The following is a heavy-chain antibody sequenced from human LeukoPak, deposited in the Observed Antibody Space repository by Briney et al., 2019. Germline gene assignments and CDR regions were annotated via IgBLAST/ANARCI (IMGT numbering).Heavy chain of an antibody. Sequence: GGSLRLSCAASGFTFSNAWMSWVRQAPGKGLEWVGRIKSKTDGGTTDYAAPVKGRFTISRDDSKNTLYLQMNSLKTEDTAVYYCTTDWMTTVTTQVYYYYGMDVWGQGTTVTVSS. D-gene: IGHD4-11*01. CDR1: GFTFSNAW. J-gene: IGHJ6*02. V-gene: IGHV3-15*01. CDR3: TTDWMTTVTTQVYYYYGMDV. CDR2: IKSKTDGGTT.